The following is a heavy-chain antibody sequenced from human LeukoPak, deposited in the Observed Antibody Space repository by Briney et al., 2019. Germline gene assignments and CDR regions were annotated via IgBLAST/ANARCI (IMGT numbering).Heavy chain of an antibody. Sequence: GGSLRLSCAASGLTFTTYWMAWVRHAPGKGLEWVANITGDESAKHQADSVKGRFTISRDNAQNSVYLQMSSLRVEDTAVYYCARDVGGSLDYWGQGTLVTVSS. D-gene: IGHD1-26*01. CDR1: GLTFTTYW. J-gene: IGHJ4*02. V-gene: IGHV3-7*01. CDR2: ITGDESAK. CDR3: ARDVGGSLDY.